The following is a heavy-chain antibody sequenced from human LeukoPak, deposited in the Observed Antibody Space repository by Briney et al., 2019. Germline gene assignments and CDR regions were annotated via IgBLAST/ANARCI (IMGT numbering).Heavy chain of an antibody. V-gene: IGHV3-23*01. CDR2: ISGSGGST. D-gene: IGHD1-1*01. CDR1: GFTFSSYA. J-gene: IGHJ4*02. Sequence: GGSLRLSCAASGFTFSSYAMSWVRQAPGKGLEWVSAISGSGGSTYYADSVKGRFTISRDAAKNTLHLQMDSLRVEDTAVYYCAASFRVTGTTYYYWGQGTMVTVSS. CDR3: AASFRVTGTTYYY.